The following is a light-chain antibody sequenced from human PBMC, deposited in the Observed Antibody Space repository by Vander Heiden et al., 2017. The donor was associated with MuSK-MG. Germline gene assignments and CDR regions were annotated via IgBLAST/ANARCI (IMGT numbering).Light chain of an antibody. J-gene: IGKJ3*01. Sequence: DILMTQSPSSLSSSVGDRATITCRASQNISSYLNWYQQKPGKAPKLLIYAASSLQSGVPSRFSGSGAGTDITLTISRLQPEDFATYYCQQSDSTPFTFGHGTKVDIK. V-gene: IGKV1-39*01. CDR1: QNISSY. CDR2: AAS. CDR3: QQSDSTPFT.